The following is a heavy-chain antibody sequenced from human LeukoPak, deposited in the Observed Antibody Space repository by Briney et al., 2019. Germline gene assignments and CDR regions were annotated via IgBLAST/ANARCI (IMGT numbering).Heavy chain of an antibody. D-gene: IGHD1-26*01. Sequence: GGSLRLSCAASGFMFAGYAMSWVRQAPGRGLEWVATIRASGDSTYLSDSVKGRFTISRDNSRKTLFLRLNSLRAEDTAIYYCAKDSGRGSYTYDCWGQGTLVTVSS. CDR3: AKDSGRGSYTYDC. CDR2: IRASGDST. J-gene: IGHJ4*02. V-gene: IGHV3-23*01. CDR1: GFMFAGYA.